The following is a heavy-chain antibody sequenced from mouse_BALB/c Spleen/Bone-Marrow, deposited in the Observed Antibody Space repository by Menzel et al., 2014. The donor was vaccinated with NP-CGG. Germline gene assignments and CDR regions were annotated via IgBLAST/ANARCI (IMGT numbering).Heavy chain of an antibody. D-gene: IGHD3-1*01. J-gene: IGHJ3*01. Sequence: VQRVESGAERMKPGASVKISCKATGYTFSSYWIEWIKQRPGHGLEWIGEILPGSGNSYYNEKFTGKATFTADTSSNTAYMQLSSLTSEDSAVYYCARGGTMRATGFTYWGQGTLVTVSA. V-gene: IGHV1-9*01. CDR1: GYTFSSYW. CDR3: ARGGTMRATGFTY. CDR2: ILPGSGNS.